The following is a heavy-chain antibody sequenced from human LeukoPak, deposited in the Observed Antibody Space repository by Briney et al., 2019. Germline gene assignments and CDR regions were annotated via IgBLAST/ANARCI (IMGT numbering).Heavy chain of an antibody. J-gene: IGHJ4*02. CDR1: GYSITNNYW. Sequence: SETLSLTCAVSGYSITNNYWWGWIRQTPGRGLEWIGSLHHSGSTSYNPSLKSRVPMSVDTSTNQFSLRLRSVSAADTSVYYCARQPTVKRGAVASNFDYWGRGTLVTVSS. CDR3: ARQPTVKRGAVASNFDY. D-gene: IGHD6-19*01. V-gene: IGHV4-38-2*01. CDR2: LHHSGST.